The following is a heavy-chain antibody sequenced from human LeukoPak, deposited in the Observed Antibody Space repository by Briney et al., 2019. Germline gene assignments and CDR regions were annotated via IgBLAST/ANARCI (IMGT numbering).Heavy chain of an antibody. D-gene: IGHD2-2*01. Sequence: ASVKVSCKASGYTFTSYGISWVRQAPGQGLEWMGWISAYNGNTNYAQKLQGRVTMTTDTSTSTAYMGLRSLRSDDTAVYYCARDVPAATFDNWFDPWGQGTLVTVSS. CDR1: GYTFTSYG. CDR2: ISAYNGNT. J-gene: IGHJ5*02. CDR3: ARDVPAATFDNWFDP. V-gene: IGHV1-18*01.